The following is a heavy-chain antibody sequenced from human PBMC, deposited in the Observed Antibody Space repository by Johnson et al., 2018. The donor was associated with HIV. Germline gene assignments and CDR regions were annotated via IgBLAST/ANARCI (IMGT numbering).Heavy chain of an antibody. CDR3: ARGEEEQLGDAFDI. V-gene: IGHV3-30*02. CDR1: GFTFSRYP. J-gene: IGHJ3*02. Sequence: VQLVESGGGVVQPGRSMRLSCAASGFTFSRYPMHWIRQDPGKGLEWVAFIRYDGSNKYYADSVKGRFTISRDNSKNTLYLQMNSLRAEDTAVYYCARGEEEQLGDAFDIWGQGTMVTVSS. CDR2: IRYDGSNK. D-gene: IGHD6-6*01.